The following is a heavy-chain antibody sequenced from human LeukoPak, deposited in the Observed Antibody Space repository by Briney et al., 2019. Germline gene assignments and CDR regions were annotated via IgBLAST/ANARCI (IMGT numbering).Heavy chain of an antibody. V-gene: IGHV3-23*01. CDR2: ISGSGVTT. J-gene: IGHJ1*01. CDR1: GFPFSSYA. D-gene: IGHD1-26*01. CDR3: AKKVVVGATSPYSDFQD. Sequence: PGGSLRLSCEASGFPFSSYAMSWVRQAPGKGLEWVSAISGSGVTTHYAGSVKGRFSISRDNSKNTLYLQMNSLRAEDTALYYCAKKVVVGATSPYSDFQDWGQGTLVTVSS.